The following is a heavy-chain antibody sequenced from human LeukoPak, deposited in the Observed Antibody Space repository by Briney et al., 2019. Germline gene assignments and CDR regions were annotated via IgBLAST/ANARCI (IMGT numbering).Heavy chain of an antibody. CDR1: GYTFTSYD. CDR3: ARAVTVRRYFDWLLPYYYYYMDV. J-gene: IGHJ6*03. D-gene: IGHD3-9*01. CDR2: MNPNSGNT. Sequence: ASVKVSCKASGYTFTSYDINWVRQATGQGLEWMGWMNPNSGNTGYAQKFQGRVTMTRNTSISTAYMELSSLRSEDTAVYYCARAVTVRRYFDWLLPYYYYYMDVGGKGTTVTVSS. V-gene: IGHV1-8*01.